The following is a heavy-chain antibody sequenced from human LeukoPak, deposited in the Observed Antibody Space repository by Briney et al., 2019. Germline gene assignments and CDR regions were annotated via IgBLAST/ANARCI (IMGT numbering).Heavy chain of an antibody. CDR1: GFTFTSYA. CDR3: AGVGAWPFPFDY. CDR2: ISGSGTST. V-gene: IGHV3-23*01. J-gene: IGHJ4*02. Sequence: GGSLRLSCAASGFTFTSYAMSWVRQAPGKGLEWVSAISGSGTSTFYADSVKGRFTISRDNAKNSLYLQMNSLRAEDTAVYYCAGVGAWPFPFDYWGQGTLVTVSS. D-gene: IGHD1-26*01.